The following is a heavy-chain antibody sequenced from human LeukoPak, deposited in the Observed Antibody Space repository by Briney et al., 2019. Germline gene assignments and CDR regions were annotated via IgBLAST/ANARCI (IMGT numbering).Heavy chain of an antibody. Sequence: SETLSLTCTVSGGSISSSSYYWGWIRQPPGKGLEWIGSIYYSGSTYYNPSLKSRVTISVDTSNHQFSLKVSSVTAADTAVYYCARDRNGYNWFDPWGQGTLVTVSS. CDR1: GGSISSSSYY. CDR3: ARDRNGYNWFDP. D-gene: IGHD5-24*01. J-gene: IGHJ5*02. CDR2: IYYSGST. V-gene: IGHV4-39*07.